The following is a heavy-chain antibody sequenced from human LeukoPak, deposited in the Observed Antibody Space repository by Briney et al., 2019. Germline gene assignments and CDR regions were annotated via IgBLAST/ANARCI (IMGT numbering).Heavy chain of an antibody. D-gene: IGHD3-22*01. Sequence: SETLSLTCTVSGGSISSYYWSWIRQPPGKGLEWIGYIYYSGSTNYNPSLKSRVTISVDTSKNQFSLKLSSVTAADTAVYYCVRETTIYYDSPGGLFGMDVWGQGTTVTVSS. CDR2: IYYSGST. CDR1: GGSISSYY. V-gene: IGHV4-59*12. CDR3: VRETTIYYDSPGGLFGMDV. J-gene: IGHJ6*02.